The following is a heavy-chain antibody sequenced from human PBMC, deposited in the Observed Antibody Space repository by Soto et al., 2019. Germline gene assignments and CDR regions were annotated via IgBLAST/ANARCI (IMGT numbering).Heavy chain of an antibody. J-gene: IGHJ4*02. CDR2: IYYTGST. CDR1: GASISSSTYY. V-gene: IGHV4-61*05. D-gene: IGHD7-27*01. CDR3: ARHNLGLDY. Sequence: SETLSLTCTVSGASISSSTYYWGWIRQPPGKGLEYIGYIYYTGSTNYNPSLKSRVTISLDTSKNQFSLNLSSVTAADTAVYYCARHNLGLDYWGQGALVTVSS.